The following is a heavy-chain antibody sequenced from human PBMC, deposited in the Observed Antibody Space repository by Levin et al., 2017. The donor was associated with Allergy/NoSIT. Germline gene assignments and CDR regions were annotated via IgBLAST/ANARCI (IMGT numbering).Heavy chain of an antibody. CDR3: ARQGQGYSYAGY. V-gene: IGHV5-51*01. J-gene: IGHJ4*02. D-gene: IGHD5-18*01. CDR1: GYSFNSYW. CDR2: IFPGDSDT. Sequence: GGSLRLSCKGSGYSFNSYWIGWVRQMPGNGLEWMGIIFPGDSDTRYSPSFQGQVTISADRSISTAYLQWSSLKASDTAMCYCARQGQGYSYAGYWGQGTLVTVSS.